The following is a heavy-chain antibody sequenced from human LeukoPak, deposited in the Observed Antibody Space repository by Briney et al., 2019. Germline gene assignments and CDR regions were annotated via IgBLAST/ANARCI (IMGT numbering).Heavy chain of an antibody. CDR1: GASISSYY. CDR3: AREGRYCTNGVCYNYFDY. D-gene: IGHD2-8*01. V-gene: IGHV4-4*07. Sequence: SETLSLTCTVSGASISSYYWSWIRQPAGKGLEWIGRIYTNGSTNYNLSLKSRVTMSVDTSKNQFSLKLSSVTAADTAVYYCAREGRYCTNGVCYNYFDYWGQGTLVTVSS. CDR2: IYTNGST. J-gene: IGHJ4*02.